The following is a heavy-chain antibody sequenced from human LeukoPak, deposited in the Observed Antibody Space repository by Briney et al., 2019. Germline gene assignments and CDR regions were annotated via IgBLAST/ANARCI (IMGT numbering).Heavy chain of an antibody. CDR2: IKPNSGGT. CDR1: GYTFTDYY. CDR3: ARAGVWDSSDTSGYHNGAFDI. Sequence: ASVKVSCKASGYTFTDYYMHWVRQAPGQGFEWMGRIKPNSGGTNYGQKFQGRVTMTRDTSISIAYMELSNLRSDDTAVYYCARAGVWDSSDTSGYHNGAFDIWGQGTMVTVSS. D-gene: IGHD3-22*01. V-gene: IGHV1-2*06. J-gene: IGHJ3*02.